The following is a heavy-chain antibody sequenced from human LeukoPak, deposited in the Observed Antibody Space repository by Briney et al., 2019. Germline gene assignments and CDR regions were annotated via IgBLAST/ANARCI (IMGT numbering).Heavy chain of an antibody. CDR2: IKSKTDGGTS. CDR1: GFTFSNVW. J-gene: IGHJ3*02. Sequence: PGGSLRLSCEASGFTFSNVWMSWVRQAPGKGLEWVGRIKSKTDGGTSDYAAPVQGRFTISRDDSKNTLYLQMNSLKIEDTAVYYCATDPGEWEPIWGQGTMVTVSS. V-gene: IGHV3-15*01. D-gene: IGHD1-26*01. CDR3: ATDPGEWEPI.